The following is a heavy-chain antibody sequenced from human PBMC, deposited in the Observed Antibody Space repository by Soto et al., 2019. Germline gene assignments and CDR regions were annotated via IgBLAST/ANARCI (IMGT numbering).Heavy chain of an antibody. Sequence: LRLSCAASGFTFTSYAMSWVRQAPGKGLEWVSAISGSGGSTYYADSVKGRFTISRDNSKNTLSLQMNSLRAEDTAVYYCAKDRYGDYAFDYWGQGTLVTVSS. D-gene: IGHD4-17*01. V-gene: IGHV3-23*01. CDR2: ISGSGGST. J-gene: IGHJ4*02. CDR1: GFTFTSYA. CDR3: AKDRYGDYAFDY.